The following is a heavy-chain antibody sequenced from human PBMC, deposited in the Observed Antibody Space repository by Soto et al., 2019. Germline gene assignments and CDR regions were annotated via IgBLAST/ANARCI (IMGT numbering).Heavy chain of an antibody. CDR2: IKEDGSEK. V-gene: IGHV3-7*01. CDR1: GLTFGDFW. D-gene: IGHD2-2*01. CDR3: ARDLGRTAAGYYYYDAMDV. Sequence: GGSLRLSCAASGLTFGDFWMNWVRQAPGKGLEWVANIKEDGSEKYFLDSVKGRFTISRDNAKNSLYLQINSLRAEDTGVYYCARDLGRTAAGYYYYDAMDVWGQGTTVTVSS. J-gene: IGHJ6*02.